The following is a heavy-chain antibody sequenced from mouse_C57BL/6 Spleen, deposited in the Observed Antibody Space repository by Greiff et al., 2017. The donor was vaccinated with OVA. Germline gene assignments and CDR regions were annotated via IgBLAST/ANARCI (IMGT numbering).Heavy chain of an antibody. CDR2: IYPRSGNT. Sequence: QVQLKQSGAELARPGASVKLSCKASGYTFTSYGISWVKQRTGQGLEWIGEIYPRSGNTYYNEKFKGKATLTADKSSSTAYMELRSLTSEDSAVYFCARSYYDYDGSWAYWGQGTLVTVSA. V-gene: IGHV1-81*01. J-gene: IGHJ3*01. D-gene: IGHD2-4*01. CDR1: GYTFTSYG. CDR3: ARSYYDYDGSWAY.